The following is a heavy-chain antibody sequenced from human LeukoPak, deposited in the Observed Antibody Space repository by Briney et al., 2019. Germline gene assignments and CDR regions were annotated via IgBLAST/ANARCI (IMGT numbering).Heavy chain of an antibody. CDR3: AGESMNYYDSSGLRADY. J-gene: IGHJ4*02. V-gene: IGHV4-34*01. CDR1: GVSLSGYY. CDR2: INHSGST. Sequence: SETLSLTCAVYGVSLSGYYWSWIRQPPGKGLEWIGEINHSGSTNYNPSLKSRVTISVDTSKNQFSLKLSSVTAADTAVYYCAGESMNYYDSSGLRADYWGQGTLVTVSS. D-gene: IGHD3-22*01.